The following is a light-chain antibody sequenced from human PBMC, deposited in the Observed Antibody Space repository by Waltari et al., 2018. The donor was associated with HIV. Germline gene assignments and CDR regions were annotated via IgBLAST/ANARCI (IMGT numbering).Light chain of an antibody. CDR2: AAS. CDR3: LQDDSYPLT. Sequence: DIQMTQSPSSVSASVGDRVPITCRASQGITSWLAWHQQKPGKAPKALIYAASRLQSGVPSRFSGSGSGTYFTLTISNLQPEDSATYYCLQDDSYPLTFGPGTKVDV. CDR1: QGITSW. J-gene: IGKJ3*01. V-gene: IGKV1-12*01.